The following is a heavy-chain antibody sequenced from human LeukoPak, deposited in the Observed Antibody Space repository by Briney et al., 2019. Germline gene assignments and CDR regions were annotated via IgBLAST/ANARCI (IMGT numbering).Heavy chain of an antibody. D-gene: IGHD2-15*01. V-gene: IGHV3-30*04. CDR1: GFIFSAYA. Sequence: GRSLRLSCAASGFIFSAYALHWVRQAPGKGLEWVAVISYDGSNKYYADSVKGRFTISRDNSKNTLYLQMNSLRAEDTAVYYCAKDQDIVVVVAAPILDYWGQGTLVTVSS. CDR3: AKDQDIVVVVAAPILDY. CDR2: ISYDGSNK. J-gene: IGHJ4*02.